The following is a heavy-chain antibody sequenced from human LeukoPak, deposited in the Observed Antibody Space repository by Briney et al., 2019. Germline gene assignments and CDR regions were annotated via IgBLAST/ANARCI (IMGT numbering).Heavy chain of an antibody. CDR1: GFTFSNYE. J-gene: IGHJ3*02. CDR2: ISGSGSTI. CDR3: ARSSTKSIVGATPLKYAFDI. V-gene: IGHV3-48*03. D-gene: IGHD1-26*01. Sequence: GGSLRLSCAASGFTFSNYEMNWVRQAPGKGLEWVSYISGSGSTIYYADSVKGRFTISRDNAKDSLYLQMNSLRAEDTAVYYCARSSTKSIVGATPLKYAFDIWGQGTMVTVSS.